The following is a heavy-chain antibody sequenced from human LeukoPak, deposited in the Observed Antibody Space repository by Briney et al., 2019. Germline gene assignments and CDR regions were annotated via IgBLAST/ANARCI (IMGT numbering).Heavy chain of an antibody. CDR2: IGISDVDR. J-gene: IGHJ4*02. V-gene: IGHV3-23*01. CDR1: GLTISSQG. D-gene: IGHD1-14*01. Sequence: GGSLRLSWAASGLTISSQGMSWVRQAPGKGVECVSTIGISDVDRHYADSVQGRFTISRDNSKNTLYLQMNSLRADDTAVYYCAKDAPGAGGFDYWGQGTLVTVSS. CDR3: AKDAPGAGGFDY.